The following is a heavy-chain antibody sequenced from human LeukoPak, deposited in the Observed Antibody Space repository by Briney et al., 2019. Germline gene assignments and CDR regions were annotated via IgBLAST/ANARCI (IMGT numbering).Heavy chain of an antibody. Sequence: GGSLRLSCAASGFTFSSYSMNWVRQAPGKGLEWVAVISYDGSNKYYADSVKGRFTISRDNSKNTLYLQMNSLRAEDTAVYYCARGGKYSSSRLDYWGQGTLVTVSS. CDR3: ARGGKYSSSRLDY. V-gene: IGHV3-30*03. CDR1: GFTFSSYS. D-gene: IGHD6-6*01. CDR2: ISYDGSNK. J-gene: IGHJ4*02.